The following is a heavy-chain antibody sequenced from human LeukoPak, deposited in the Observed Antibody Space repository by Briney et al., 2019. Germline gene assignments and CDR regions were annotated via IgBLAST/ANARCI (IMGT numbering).Heavy chain of an antibody. CDR2: ISAYNGNT. V-gene: IGHV1-18*01. CDR1: GYTFTSYG. D-gene: IGHD1-26*01. J-gene: IGHJ4*02. Sequence: GASVKVSCKASGYTFTSYGISWVRQAPGQGLEWMGWISAYNGNTNSAQKVQGRVTMTTDTSTSTAYMELRSLTSDDTAVYYCARHSGSELFFDYWGQGTLVTVSS. CDR3: ARHSGSELFFDY.